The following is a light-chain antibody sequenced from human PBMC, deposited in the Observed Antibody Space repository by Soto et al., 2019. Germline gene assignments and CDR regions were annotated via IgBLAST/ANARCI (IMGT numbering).Light chain of an antibody. CDR1: SDDIGDYNS. J-gene: IGLJ2*01. Sequence: QSALTQPRSVSGSPGQSGTISCSGTSDDIGDYNSVSWYQKHPGKAPKLLVYDVAKRPSGVPDRFTASKSGSTASLTISGLRAEDEADYYCSSYAGTYLPVIFGGGTKVTVL. V-gene: IGLV2-11*01. CDR3: SSYAGTYLPVI. CDR2: DVA.